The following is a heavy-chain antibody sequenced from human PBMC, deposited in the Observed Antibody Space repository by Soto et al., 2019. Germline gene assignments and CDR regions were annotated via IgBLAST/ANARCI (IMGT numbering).Heavy chain of an antibody. D-gene: IGHD2-15*01. CDR1: GFTFSGFD. CDR2: IGTAGDT. J-gene: IGHJ4*02. V-gene: IGHV3-13*01. Sequence: GGSLRLSCEASGFTFSGFDMHWVRQPTGEGLEWVSTIGTAGDTYYAVSVKGRFTISRDNAKNSLSLQMNSLRAGDTAVYFCARGEEVGAHFFDSWGQGTQVTSPQ. CDR3: ARGEEVGAHFFDS.